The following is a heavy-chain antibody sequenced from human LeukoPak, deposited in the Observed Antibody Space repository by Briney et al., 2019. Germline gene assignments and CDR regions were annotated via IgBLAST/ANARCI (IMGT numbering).Heavy chain of an antibody. CDR1: GFVFNNYG. J-gene: IGHJ4*02. CDR2: IWTDGSKK. Sequence: QPGGSLRLSCAASGFVFNNYGMHWVRQAPGKGLEWVAVIWTDGSKKSYADSVKGRFTLTRDNSKNMLYLQMDSLRADDTAVYYCARRSSGTSGLDYWGQGILVTVSS. V-gene: IGHV3-33*01. CDR3: ARRSSGTSGLDY. D-gene: IGHD1-26*01.